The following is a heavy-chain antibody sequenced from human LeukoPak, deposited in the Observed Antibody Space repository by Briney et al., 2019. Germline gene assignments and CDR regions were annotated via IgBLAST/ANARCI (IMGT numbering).Heavy chain of an antibody. J-gene: IGHJ3*02. CDR2: ISYDGSNK. CDR1: GFTFSSYG. CDR3: AKGFALDPFDI. V-gene: IGHV3-30*18. D-gene: IGHD3-3*01. Sequence: GGSLRLSCAASGFTFSSYGMHWVRQAPGRGLEWVAVISYDGSNKYYADSVKGRFTISRDNSKNTLYLQMNSLRAEDTAVYYCAKGFALDPFDIWGQGTMVTVSS.